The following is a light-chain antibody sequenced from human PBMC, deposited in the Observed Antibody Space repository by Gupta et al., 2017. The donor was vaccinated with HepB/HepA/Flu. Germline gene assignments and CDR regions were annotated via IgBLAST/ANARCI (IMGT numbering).Light chain of an antibody. CDR2: GAS. J-gene: IGKJ4*01. Sequence: EVVMTQSPATLSVSPGDRPTLSCRASQGVNSNVAWYQQKPGQAPRLLIYGASTRATGIPARFSGSGSGKEFSLTISSLQSEDFAVYYCQQYNNWPPLTFGGGTKVEIK. CDR1: QGVNSN. CDR3: QQYNNWPPLT. V-gene: IGKV3-15*01.